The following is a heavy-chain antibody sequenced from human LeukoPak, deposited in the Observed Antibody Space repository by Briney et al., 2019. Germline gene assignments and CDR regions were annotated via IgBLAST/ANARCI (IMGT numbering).Heavy chain of an antibody. CDR1: GFTFDDYA. V-gene: IGHV3-9*01. J-gene: IGHJ3*02. CDR2: ISWNSGSI. D-gene: IGHD5-12*01. Sequence: GRSLRLSCAASGFTFDDYAMHWVRQAPGKGLEWFSGISWNSGSIGYADSVKGRFTISRDNSKNTLYLQMNSLRAEDTAVYYCARDSEKVATLGAFDIWGQGTMVTVSS. CDR3: ARDSEKVATLGAFDI.